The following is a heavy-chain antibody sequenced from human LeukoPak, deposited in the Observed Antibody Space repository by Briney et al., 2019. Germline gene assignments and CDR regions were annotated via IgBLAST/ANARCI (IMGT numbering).Heavy chain of an antibody. D-gene: IGHD3-9*01. CDR3: ARSILTGYYIPFDY. J-gene: IGHJ4*02. Sequence: ASVKVSCKASGYTFTTYDINWVRQATGQGLEWMGWMNPNSGNTGYAQKFQGRVTMTRNTSISTAYMELSSLRSEDTAVYYCARSILTGYYIPFDYWGQGTLVTVSS. CDR2: MNPNSGNT. CDR1: GYTFTTYD. V-gene: IGHV1-8*01.